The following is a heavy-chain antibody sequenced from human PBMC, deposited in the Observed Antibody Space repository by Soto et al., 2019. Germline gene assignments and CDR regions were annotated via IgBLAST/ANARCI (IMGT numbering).Heavy chain of an antibody. J-gene: IGHJ4*02. CDR2: IKQEGTEK. V-gene: IGHV3-7*04. CDR1: GFTFSSYW. Sequence: EVQLVESGGGLVQPGGSLRLSCAASGFTFSSYWMSWVRQAPGKGLEWVANIKQEGTEKYYVDSVKGRFTISRDNAKNSLDLQMNSLRAEDTAVYYCARLVSAAAKDYWGQGTLVTVSS. D-gene: IGHD1-26*01. CDR3: ARLVSAAAKDY.